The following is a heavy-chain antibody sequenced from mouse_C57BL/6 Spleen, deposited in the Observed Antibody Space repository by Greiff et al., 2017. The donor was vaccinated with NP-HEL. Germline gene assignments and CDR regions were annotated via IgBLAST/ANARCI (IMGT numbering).Heavy chain of an antibody. CDR3: ARGSTYFDY. V-gene: IGHV1-55*01. CDR1: GYTFTSYW. CDR2: LYPGSGST. J-gene: IGHJ2*01. Sequence: QVQLKQPGAELVKPGASVKMSCKASGYTFTSYWITWVKQRPGQGLEWIGDLYPGSGSTNYNEKFKSKATLTVDTSSSTAYMQLSSLTSEDSAVYYCARGSTYFDYWGQGTTLTVSS. D-gene: IGHD1-1*01.